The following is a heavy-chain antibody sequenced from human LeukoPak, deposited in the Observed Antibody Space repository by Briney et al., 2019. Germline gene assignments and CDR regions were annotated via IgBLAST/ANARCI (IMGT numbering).Heavy chain of an antibody. CDR3: ARRLYCSSSSCHTGPDAFDI. D-gene: IGHD2-2*02. V-gene: IGHV3-33*03. CDR1: GFSFSTYG. J-gene: IGHJ3*02. Sequence: GGSLRLSCAASGFSFSTYGMHWVRQAPGKGLEGVAVLWSDGSNKYYADSVRGRFTISRDNSKSTLYLQMNSLRVEDTAVYYCARRLYCSSSSCHTGPDAFDIWGQGTMVTVSS. CDR2: LWSDGSNK.